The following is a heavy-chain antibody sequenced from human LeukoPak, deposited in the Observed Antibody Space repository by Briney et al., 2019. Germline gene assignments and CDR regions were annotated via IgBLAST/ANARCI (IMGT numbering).Heavy chain of an antibody. CDR3: ARIAMVRGIIYYFDN. CDR1: GFTFDDYG. CDR2: INWNGGST. J-gene: IGHJ4*02. Sequence: GGSLRLSSAASGFTFDDYGISWVRQAPGKGLEYVSAINWNGGSTGYGDSVKGRFTISRDNAKKSLYLQMNSLRVEDTALYYCARIAMVRGIIYYFDNWGQGTLVTVSS. D-gene: IGHD3-10*01. V-gene: IGHV3-20*03.